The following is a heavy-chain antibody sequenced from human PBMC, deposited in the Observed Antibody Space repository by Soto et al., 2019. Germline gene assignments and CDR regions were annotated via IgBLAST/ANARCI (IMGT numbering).Heavy chain of an antibody. CDR2: IFSNDEK. D-gene: IGHD3-22*01. Sequence: QIMLKESGPVLVKPTETLTLTCTVSGFSLSNARMGVSWIRQPPGKALEWLAHIFSNDEKSYITSLKSRLTISKDTSKSQVVLTMTNMDPVDTATYYCARYYYDSSGFHPNYYYGMDVWGQGTTVTVSS. V-gene: IGHV2-26*01. CDR1: GFSLSNARMG. J-gene: IGHJ6*02. CDR3: ARYYYDSSGFHPNYYYGMDV.